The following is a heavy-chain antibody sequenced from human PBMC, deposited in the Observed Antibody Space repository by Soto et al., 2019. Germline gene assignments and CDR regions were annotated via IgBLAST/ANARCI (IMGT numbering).Heavy chain of an antibody. J-gene: IGHJ4*02. V-gene: IGHV3-23*01. CDR3: AKERGYSGYGFFDY. Sequence: EVQLLESGGGLVQPGGSLRLSCAASGFTFSSYAINWVRQAPGKGLEWVSSISGSGGSTYYADSVKGRFTISRDNSKNTLYLQMNSLRAEDTAVYYCAKERGYSGYGFFDYWGQGTLVTVSS. D-gene: IGHD5-12*01. CDR2: ISGSGGST. CDR1: GFTFSSYA.